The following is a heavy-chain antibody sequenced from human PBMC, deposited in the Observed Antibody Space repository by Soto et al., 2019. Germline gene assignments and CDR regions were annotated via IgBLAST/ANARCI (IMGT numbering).Heavy chain of an antibody. CDR1: VLTFSNFA. V-gene: IGHV3-23*01. J-gene: IGHJ4*02. D-gene: IGHD1-7*01. CDR2: IGGSSGTT. CDR3: AKFKGFNWNYVFDY. Sequence: RGALLVSCEVSVLTFSNFAMSWVRQAPGKGLEWASAIGGSSGTTFYADSVKGRFTISKDYAKNMLYLQMNSLRAEDTAVYYCAKFKGFNWNYVFDYWGQGVTVTVSS.